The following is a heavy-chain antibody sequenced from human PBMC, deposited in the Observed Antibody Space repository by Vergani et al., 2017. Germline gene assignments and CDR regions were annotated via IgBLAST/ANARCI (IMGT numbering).Heavy chain of an antibody. V-gene: IGHV3-30-3*01. Sequence: QVQLVESGGGVVQPGRSLRLSCAASGFPFSSYAMHWVRQAPGKGLEWVAVISYDGSNKYYADSVKGRFTISRDNSKNTLYLQMNSLRAEDTAVYYCARDRHDSSPSGIDYWGQGTLVTVSS. CDR1: GFPFSSYA. CDR3: ARDRHDSSPSGIDY. D-gene: IGHD3-22*01. J-gene: IGHJ4*02. CDR2: ISYDGSNK.